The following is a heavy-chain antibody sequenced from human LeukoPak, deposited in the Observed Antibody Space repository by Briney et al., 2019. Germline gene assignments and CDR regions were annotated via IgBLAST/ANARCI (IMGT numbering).Heavy chain of an antibody. V-gene: IGHV4-39*01. J-gene: IGHJ4*02. CDR3: ATFYGSGNYYGSQTGSAADY. Sequence: SETLSLTCTVSGGSISSSSYYWGWIRQPPGRRLEWTGSIYYSGSTYYNPSLKSRVTISVDTSKNQFSLKLSSVTAADTAVYYCATFYGSGNYYGSQTGSAADYWGQGTLVTVSS. CDR1: GGSISSSSYY. D-gene: IGHD3-10*01. CDR2: IYYSGST.